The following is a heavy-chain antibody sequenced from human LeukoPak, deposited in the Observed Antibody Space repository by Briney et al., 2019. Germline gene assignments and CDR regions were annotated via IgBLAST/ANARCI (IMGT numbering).Heavy chain of an antibody. D-gene: IGHD3-3*01. Sequence: PGGSLRLSCAASGFTFSSYAMSWVRQAPGKGLKWVSAISGSGGSTYYADSVKGRFTISRDNSKNTLYLQMNSLRAEDTAVYYCAKDGILENDAFDIWGQGTMVTASS. CDR3: AKDGILENDAFDI. J-gene: IGHJ3*02. V-gene: IGHV3-23*01. CDR2: ISGSGGST. CDR1: GFTFSSYA.